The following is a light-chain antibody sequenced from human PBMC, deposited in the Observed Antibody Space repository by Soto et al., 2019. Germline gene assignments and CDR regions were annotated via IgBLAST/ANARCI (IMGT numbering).Light chain of an antibody. J-gene: IGLJ1*01. CDR3: VAWDGSLYV. CDR2: SNS. CDR1: SSNVGKNT. Sequence: QSVLTQPPSASGTPGQTVTISCSGTSSNVGKNTVNWYQQLPGTAPKLLIYSNSQRPLGVPVRFSGSKSGTSASLAISGLQSEDEADYYFVAWDGSLYVFGTGTKLTVL. V-gene: IGLV1-44*01.